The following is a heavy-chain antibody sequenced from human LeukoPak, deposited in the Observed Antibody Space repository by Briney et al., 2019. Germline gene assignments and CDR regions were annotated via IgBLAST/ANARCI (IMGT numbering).Heavy chain of an antibody. CDR3: ARRGSENSFDY. D-gene: IGHD1-26*01. CDR2: IYYSGTT. V-gene: IGHV4-31*03. Sequence: PSETLSLTCTVSGGSISSGTYHWNRIRQHPGKGLEWIGYIYYSGTTSYDPPLKSRVTISVDTSKNQFSLKLNSLTAADTAVYYCARRGSENSFDYWGQGTLVTVSS. CDR1: GGSISSGTYH. J-gene: IGHJ4*02.